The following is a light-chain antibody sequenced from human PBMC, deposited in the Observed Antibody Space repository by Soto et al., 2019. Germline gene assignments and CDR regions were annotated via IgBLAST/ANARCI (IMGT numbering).Light chain of an antibody. CDR2: WAS. Sequence: DIVMTQSPDSLAVSLGERATINCKSSQSVLYSSNNKNYLAWYQQKPGQPPKLVIYWASTRESGVPERFSGSGSGTDFTLTISSLQAEDVAVYYCLQYYVTPWTFGQGTRVEIK. J-gene: IGKJ1*01. CDR3: LQYYVTPWT. V-gene: IGKV4-1*01. CDR1: QSVLYSSNNKNY.